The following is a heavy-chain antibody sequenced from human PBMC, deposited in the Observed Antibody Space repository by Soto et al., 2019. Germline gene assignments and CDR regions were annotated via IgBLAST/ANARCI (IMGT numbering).Heavy chain of an antibody. CDR3: ARDEEDANLMIVVLPGDY. CDR2: ISTYNGNT. J-gene: IGHJ4*02. D-gene: IGHD3-22*01. Sequence: QVQLVQSGGEVKKPGASVKVSCKTSGYRFSRYGINWVRQAPGQGLEWMGWISTYNGNTQYAQKFQGRVIMTIDTATNTPYLELRSLRSDDTAVYYCARDEEDANLMIVVLPGDYWGEGTLVSVSS. CDR1: GYRFSRYG. V-gene: IGHV1-18*01.